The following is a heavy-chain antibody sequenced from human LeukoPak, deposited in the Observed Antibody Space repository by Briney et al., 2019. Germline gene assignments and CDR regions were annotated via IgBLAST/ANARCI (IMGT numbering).Heavy chain of an antibody. CDR2: IRYDATNA. V-gene: IGHV3-30*02. CDR1: GLNFNVYG. D-gene: IGHD6-6*01. Sequence: GGSLRLSSAASGLNFNVYGMHWVRQTPGKGLEWVAFIRYDATNAYYSDSVKGRFTISRANSKNTLYLQMTSLTADDTAMYYCARGSTPYSTSSWFDYWGRGTLVTVSS. CDR3: ARGSTPYSTSSWFDY. J-gene: IGHJ4*02.